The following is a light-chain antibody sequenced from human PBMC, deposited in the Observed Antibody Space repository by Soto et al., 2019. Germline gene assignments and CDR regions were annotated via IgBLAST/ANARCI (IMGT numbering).Light chain of an antibody. J-gene: IGLJ1*01. CDR2: GVS. CDR3: SSHTMGSALQV. V-gene: IGLV2-14*01. CDR1: ISDFVIYNY. Sequence: QSVLTQPASVSGSPGQSITISCTGTISDFVIYNYVSWYQQHPGKAPKLMLYGVSNRPSGVSNRFSGSKSGNTASLTISGLQAEDEADYYCSSHTMGSALQVFGTGTKLTVL.